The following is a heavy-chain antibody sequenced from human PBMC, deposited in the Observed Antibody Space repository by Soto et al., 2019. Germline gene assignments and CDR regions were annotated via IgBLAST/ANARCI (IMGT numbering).Heavy chain of an antibody. J-gene: IGHJ4*02. Sequence: SVKVSCKASGFTFTSSAFQWVRQARGQRLEWIGWIAVGSGYTNYAQRFQDRVTLTRDMSTATTYMELGRLTSEDTAIYYCAADATAWQQMVPSDYWGQGTLVTVSS. V-gene: IGHV1-58*01. CDR3: AADATAWQQMVPSDY. D-gene: IGHD2-8*01. CDR1: GFTFTSSA. CDR2: IAVGSGYT.